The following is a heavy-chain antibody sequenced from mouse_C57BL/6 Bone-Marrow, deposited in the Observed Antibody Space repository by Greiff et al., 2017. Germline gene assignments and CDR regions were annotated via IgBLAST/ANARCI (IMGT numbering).Heavy chain of an antibody. V-gene: IGHV1-82*01. Sequence: LVESGPELVKPGASVKISCKASGYAFSSSWMNWVKQRPGKGLEWIGRIYPGDGDTNYNGKFKGKATLTADKSSSTAYMQLSSLTSEDSAVYFCARKGPNFYFDYWGQGTTLTVSS. D-gene: IGHD4-1*01. CDR3: ARKGPNFYFDY. CDR1: GYAFSSSW. J-gene: IGHJ2*01. CDR2: IYPGDGDT.